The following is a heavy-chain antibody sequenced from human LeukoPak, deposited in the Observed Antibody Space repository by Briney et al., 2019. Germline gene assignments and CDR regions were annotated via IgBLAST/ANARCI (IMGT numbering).Heavy chain of an antibody. CDR2: INHSGST. CDR1: GGSFSGYY. Sequence: SETLSLTCAVYGGSFSGYYWSWIRQPPGEGLEWIGEINHSGSTNYNPSLKSRVTISADTSKNQFSLKLSSVTAADTAVYYCAPPPYYYEANGYSVAWGQGTLVTVSS. CDR3: APPPYYYEANGYSVA. V-gene: IGHV4-34*01. J-gene: IGHJ5*02. D-gene: IGHD3-22*01.